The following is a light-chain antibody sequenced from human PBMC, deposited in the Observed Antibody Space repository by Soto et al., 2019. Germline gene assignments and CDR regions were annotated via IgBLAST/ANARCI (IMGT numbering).Light chain of an antibody. Sequence: QSALTQPASVSGSPGQSITISCTGTSRDVGLYNLVSWYQQLPGKAPKLIIYEVSERPSGISDRFSGSKSGNTASLTISGLQDGDEADYYCCSYVGSSIVMFGGGTKVTVL. CDR2: EVS. CDR3: CSYVGSSIVM. J-gene: IGLJ3*02. CDR1: SRDVGLYNL. V-gene: IGLV2-23*02.